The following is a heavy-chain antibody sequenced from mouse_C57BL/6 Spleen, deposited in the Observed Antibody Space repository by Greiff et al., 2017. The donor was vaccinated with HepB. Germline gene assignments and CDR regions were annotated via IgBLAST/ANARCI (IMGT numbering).Heavy chain of an antibody. D-gene: IGHD2-1*01. CDR1: GYTFTSYG. J-gene: IGHJ1*03. CDR2: IYPRSGNT. V-gene: IGHV1-81*01. CDR3: AREGGNYRYWYFDV. Sequence: VQLQQSGAELARPGASVKLSCKASGYTFTSYGISWVKQRTGQGLEWIVEIYPRSGNTYYNEKFKGKATLTADKSSSTAYMELRSLTSEDSAVYFCAREGGNYRYWYFDVWGTGTTVTVSS.